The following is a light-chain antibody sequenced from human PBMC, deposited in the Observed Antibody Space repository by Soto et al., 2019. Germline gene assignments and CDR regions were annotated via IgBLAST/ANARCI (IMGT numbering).Light chain of an antibody. V-gene: IGKV3-11*01. CDR3: QQRSSWPLT. CDR2: DTS. J-gene: IGKJ4*01. CDR1: QSFGHY. Sequence: ETVLTQSPATLSLSPGERATLSCRASQSFGHYLAWYQQKTGQAPRLLIYDTSVRAAGIPARFTGSGSETDFTLTIISLGPEDFAVYYCQQRSSWPLTFGGGTRVEIK.